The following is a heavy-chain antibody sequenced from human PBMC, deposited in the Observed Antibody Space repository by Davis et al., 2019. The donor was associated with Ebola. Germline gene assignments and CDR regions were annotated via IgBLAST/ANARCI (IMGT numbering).Heavy chain of an antibody. CDR2: IKPDGSEQ. D-gene: IGHD1-26*01. CDR3: ARPLRSASPIY. V-gene: IGHV3-7*01. J-gene: IGHJ4*02. Sequence: PGGSLRLSCAASGFTFSSYAMSWVRQAPGKGLEWVANIKPDGSEQQYVDSVKGRFTISRDNAKNSLYLQMNSLRVEDTAVYYCARPLRSASPIYWGQGTLVTVSS. CDR1: GFTFSSYA.